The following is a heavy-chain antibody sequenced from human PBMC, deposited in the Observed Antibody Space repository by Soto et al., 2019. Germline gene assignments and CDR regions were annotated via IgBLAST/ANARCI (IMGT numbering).Heavy chain of an antibody. Sequence: SETLSLTCAVYGGSFSGYYWSWIRQPPGKGLEWIGEINHSGSTNYNPSLKSRVTISVDTSKNQFSLKLSSVTAADTAVYYCARVRRLGTRFDPWGQGTLVTVSS. V-gene: IGHV4-34*01. D-gene: IGHD1-7*01. CDR3: ARVRRLGTRFDP. CDR1: GGSFSGYY. J-gene: IGHJ5*02. CDR2: INHSGST.